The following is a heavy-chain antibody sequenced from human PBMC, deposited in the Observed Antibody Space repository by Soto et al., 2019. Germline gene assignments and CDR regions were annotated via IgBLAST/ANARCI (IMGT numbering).Heavy chain of an antibody. D-gene: IGHD6-19*01. J-gene: IGHJ4*02. CDR3: ARDAVAMDY. CDR2: ISYDGSSK. V-gene: IGHV3-30-3*01. Sequence: GGSLRLSCTASEFTISSYSMHWVRQAPGKGLEWVAVISYDGSSKYNADSVKGPFTISRDKSKNTVYLQMHSLTVEDTAVYYCARDAVAMDYWGQGTLVTVAS. CDR1: EFTISSYS.